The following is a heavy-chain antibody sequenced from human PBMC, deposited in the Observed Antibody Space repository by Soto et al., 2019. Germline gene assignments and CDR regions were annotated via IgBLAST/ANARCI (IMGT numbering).Heavy chain of an antibody. CDR2: IWYDGSNK. J-gene: IGHJ4*02. V-gene: IGHV3-33*01. D-gene: IGHD3-22*01. Sequence: GSLRLSCASSRFTFSSYGMHWVRQSPGKGLEWVAVIWYDGSNKYYADSVKGRFTISRDNSKNTLYLKMNSLRAEDTAVYYCARDPGDSSGYYYAPNYFDYWGQGTLVTVSS. CDR1: RFTFSSYG. CDR3: ARDPGDSSGYYYAPNYFDY.